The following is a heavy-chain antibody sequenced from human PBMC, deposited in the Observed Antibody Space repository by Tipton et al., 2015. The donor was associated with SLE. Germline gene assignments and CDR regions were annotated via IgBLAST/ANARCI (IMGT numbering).Heavy chain of an antibody. V-gene: IGHV4-34*01. CDR1: RGAFSGYS. J-gene: IGHJ6*03. Sequence: LRLSCAVYRGAFSGYSWTWIRQSPGRGLEWIGEFNHTGSTNYNPSLKSRATISVNTSKNQLSLKLTSVPAADTAVYYCARGVAGYYFYYYMDVWGKGTTVTISS. CDR2: FNHTGST. D-gene: IGHD3-10*01. CDR3: ARGVAGYYFYYYMDV.